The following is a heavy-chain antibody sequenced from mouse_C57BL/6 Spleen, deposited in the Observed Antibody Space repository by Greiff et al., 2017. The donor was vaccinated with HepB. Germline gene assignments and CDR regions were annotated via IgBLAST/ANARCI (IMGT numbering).Heavy chain of an antibody. CDR1: GYTFTEYT. CDR3: ARHEADGYYGLWYFDV. J-gene: IGHJ1*03. V-gene: IGHV1-62-2*01. Sequence: QVQLQQSGAELVKPGASVKLSCKASGYTFTEYTIHWVKQRSGQGLEWIGWFYPGSGSIKYNEKFKDKVTLTADKSSSTVYMELSRLTSEDSAVYFCARHEADGYYGLWYFDVWGTGTTVTVSS. CDR2: FYPGSGSI. D-gene: IGHD2-3*01.